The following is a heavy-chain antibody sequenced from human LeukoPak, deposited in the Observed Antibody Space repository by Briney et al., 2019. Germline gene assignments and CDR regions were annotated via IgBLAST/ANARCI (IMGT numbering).Heavy chain of an antibody. J-gene: IGHJ4*02. CDR2: SYDGSNK. CDR3: AKLNVDTAMVTFLDY. Sequence: SYDGSNKYYADSVKGRFTISRDNSKNTLYLQMNSLRAEDTAVYYCAKLNVDTAMVTFLDYWGQGTLVTVSS. D-gene: IGHD5-18*01. V-gene: IGHV3-30*18.